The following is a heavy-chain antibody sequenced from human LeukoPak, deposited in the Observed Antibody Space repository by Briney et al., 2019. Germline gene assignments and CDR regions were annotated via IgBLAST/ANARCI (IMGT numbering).Heavy chain of an antibody. Sequence: GGSLRLSCAGSGFSFSSYGMHWVRQAPGKGLEWMAFIRSDGSNKYYADSVKGRFTISRDNSKNTLYLQMNSLRAEDTAVYYCAKAPPLQIGWGQGTLVTVSS. CDR2: IRSDGSNK. V-gene: IGHV3-30*02. CDR1: GFSFSSYG. D-gene: IGHD5-24*01. J-gene: IGHJ4*02. CDR3: AKAPPLQIG.